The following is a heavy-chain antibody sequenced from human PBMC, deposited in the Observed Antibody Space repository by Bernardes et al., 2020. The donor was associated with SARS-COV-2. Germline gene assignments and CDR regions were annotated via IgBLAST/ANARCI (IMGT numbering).Heavy chain of an antibody. CDR2: IYYSGST. D-gene: IGHD3-10*01. CDR1: GGSISSVDYY. V-gene: IGHV4-30-4*01. J-gene: IGHJ6*02. Sequence: SESLSLTCTVSGGSISSVDYYWSWLLQPPGKGLEWIGYIYYSGSTYYNPSLKSRVTISVDTSKNQFSLKLSSVTAADTAVYYCARDPLLQPRFYYYGSGSSDGMDVWGQGTTVTVSS. CDR3: ARDPLLQPRFYYYGSGSSDGMDV.